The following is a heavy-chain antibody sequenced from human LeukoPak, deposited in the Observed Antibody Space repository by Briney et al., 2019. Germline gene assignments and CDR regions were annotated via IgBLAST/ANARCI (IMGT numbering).Heavy chain of an antibody. V-gene: IGHV4-34*01. J-gene: IGHJ4*02. CDR2: INHSGYT. CDR3: TRMTTGHDY. D-gene: IGHD4-17*01. Sequence: SETLSLTCAVSGVSFDDYYWSWVREPPGKGLEWIGEINHSGYTNDSPSLKSRVTMSIDTSRKQFSLNLRSVTVADTAVYYCTRMTTGHDYWGQGTLVTVSS. CDR1: GVSFDDYY.